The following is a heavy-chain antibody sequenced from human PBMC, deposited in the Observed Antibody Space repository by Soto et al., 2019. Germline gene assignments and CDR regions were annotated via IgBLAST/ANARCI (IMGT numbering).Heavy chain of an antibody. J-gene: IGHJ6*02. Sequence: GGSLRLSCAASGFTFSSYAMHWVRQAPGKGLEWLAVISYDGSSKYYADSVKGRFTISRDNSKNTLYLQMNSLRAEDTAVYYCARDRTYYDFWSGYSYYYYGMDVWGQGTTVTVSS. CDR2: ISYDGSSK. CDR1: GFTFSSYA. D-gene: IGHD3-3*01. CDR3: ARDRTYYDFWSGYSYYYYGMDV. V-gene: IGHV3-30-3*01.